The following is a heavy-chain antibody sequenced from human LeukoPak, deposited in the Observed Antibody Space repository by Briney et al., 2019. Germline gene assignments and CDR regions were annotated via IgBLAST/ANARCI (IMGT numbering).Heavy chain of an antibody. J-gene: IGHJ6*03. CDR1: GFTFSSYW. CDR2: IQQDGSEK. Sequence: GGSLRLSCAASGFTFSSYWMTWVRQAPGKGLQWVANIQQDGSEKYYVDSVKGRFTISRDNAKNSLYLQMNSLRAEDTAVYYCARVLMARCYMDVWGKGTTVTVSS. V-gene: IGHV3-7*01. CDR3: ARVLMARCYMDV. D-gene: IGHD3-10*01.